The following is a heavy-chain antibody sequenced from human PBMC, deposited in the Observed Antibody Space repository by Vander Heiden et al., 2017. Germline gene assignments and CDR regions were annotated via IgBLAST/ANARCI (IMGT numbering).Heavy chain of an antibody. Sequence: QLQLQESGPGLVKPSETLSLTCTVSGGSISSSSYYWGWIRQPPGKGLEWIGSIYYSGSTDYNPSLKSRVTISVDTSKNQFSLKLSSVTAADTAVYDCARDSSGCIDYWGQGTLVTVSS. CDR3: ARDSSGCIDY. D-gene: IGHD6-19*01. CDR1: GGSISSSSYY. V-gene: IGHV4-39*02. CDR2: IYYSGST. J-gene: IGHJ4*02.